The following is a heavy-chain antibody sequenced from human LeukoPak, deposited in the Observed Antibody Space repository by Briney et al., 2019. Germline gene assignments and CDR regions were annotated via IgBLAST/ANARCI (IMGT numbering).Heavy chain of an antibody. J-gene: IGHJ4*02. CDR2: IIPIFGTA. D-gene: IGHD3-9*01. CDR3: AKGRVHYDILTGADY. CDR1: GGTFSSYA. Sequence: ASVKVSCKASGGTFSSYAISWVRQAPGQGLEWMGGIIPIFGTANYAQKFQGRVTITADKSTSTAYMELSSLRSEDTAVYYCAKGRVHYDILTGADYWGQGTLVTVSS. V-gene: IGHV1-69*06.